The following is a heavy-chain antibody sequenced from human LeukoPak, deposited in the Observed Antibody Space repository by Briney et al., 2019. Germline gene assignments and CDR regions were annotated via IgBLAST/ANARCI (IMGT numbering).Heavy chain of an antibody. CDR2: VDPEDGET. V-gene: IGHV1-69-2*01. CDR3: ATYLPPERDSRTLYYFDY. CDR1: GYTFTHYY. J-gene: IGHJ4*02. Sequence: ASVEVSRTVSGYTFTHYYMHRMQQPPAKGLEWMGLVDPEDGETIYAEKIQSTVSITEDTSTDTAYKELSSLRSDDTAVYYCATYLPPERDSRTLYYFDYWGQRTLVTVSS. D-gene: IGHD3-22*01.